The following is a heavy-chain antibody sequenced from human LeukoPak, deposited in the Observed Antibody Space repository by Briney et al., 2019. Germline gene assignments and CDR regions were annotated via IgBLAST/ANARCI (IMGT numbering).Heavy chain of an antibody. CDR2: FDPEDGET. V-gene: IGHV1-24*01. J-gene: IGHJ3*02. Sequence: ASVKVSCKVSGYTLTELSMHWVRQAPGKGLEWMGGFDPEDGETIYAQKFQGRVTMTEDTSTDTAYMELSSLRSEDTAVYYCATRPKWELPHDAFDIWGQGTMVTVSS. D-gene: IGHD1-26*01. CDR3: ATRPKWELPHDAFDI. CDR1: GYTLTELS.